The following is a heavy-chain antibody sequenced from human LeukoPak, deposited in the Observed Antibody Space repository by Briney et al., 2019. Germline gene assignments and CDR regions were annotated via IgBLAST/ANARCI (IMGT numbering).Heavy chain of an antibody. Sequence: SETLSLTCAVSGGSISSSNWWSWVRQPPGKGLEWIGEIYHTGSTNYNPSLKSRVTISVDKTKNQFSLKLSSVTAADTAVYYCARVGQWLVLRYWYFDLWGRGTLVTVSS. CDR2: IYHTGST. D-gene: IGHD6-19*01. CDR3: ARVGQWLVLRYWYFDL. V-gene: IGHV4-4*02. J-gene: IGHJ2*01. CDR1: GGSISSSNW.